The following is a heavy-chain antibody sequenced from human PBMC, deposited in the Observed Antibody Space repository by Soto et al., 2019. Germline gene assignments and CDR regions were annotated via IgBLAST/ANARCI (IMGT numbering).Heavy chain of an antibody. J-gene: IGHJ4*02. CDR2: ISSSSSYI. CDR3: AREGYSRTEYYFDY. D-gene: IGHD6-13*01. CDR1: GFTFSSYS. Sequence: GSLRLSCAASGFTFSSYSMNWVRQAPGKGLEWVSSISSSSSYIYYADSVKGRFTISRDNAKNSLYLQMNSLRAEDTAVYYCAREGYSRTEYYFDYWGQGTLVTVSS. V-gene: IGHV3-21*01.